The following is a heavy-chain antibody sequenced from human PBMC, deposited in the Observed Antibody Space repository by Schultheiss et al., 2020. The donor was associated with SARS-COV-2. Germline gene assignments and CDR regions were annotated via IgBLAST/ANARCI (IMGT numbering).Heavy chain of an antibody. J-gene: IGHJ6*02. CDR2: ISGSGGST. V-gene: IGHV3-23*01. CDR1: GFTFSSYA. D-gene: IGHD3-16*01. Sequence: GGSLRLSCAASGFTFSSYAMSWVRQAPGKGLEWVSAISGSGGSTYYADSVKGRFTISRDNSKNTLYLQMNSLRAEDTAVYYCAKGGGYPYYYGMDVWGQGTTVTVS. CDR3: AKGGGYPYYYGMDV.